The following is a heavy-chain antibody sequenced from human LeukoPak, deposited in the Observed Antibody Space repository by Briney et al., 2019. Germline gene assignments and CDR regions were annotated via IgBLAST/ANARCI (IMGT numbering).Heavy chain of an antibody. J-gene: IGHJ6*02. V-gene: IGHV3-11*01. CDR3: ARGPRTGFWRTAPQNYYGMNV. CDR2: ISSSGSTI. Sequence: GGSLRLSCAASGFTFSDYYMSWIRQAPGKGLEWVSYISSSGSTIYYAYSVKGRFTSSRDNAKTSLYLQMNSLRAEDTAVYYCARGPRTGFWRTAPQNYYGMNVWGQGTTVTVSS. CDR1: GFTFSDYY. D-gene: IGHD3-3*01.